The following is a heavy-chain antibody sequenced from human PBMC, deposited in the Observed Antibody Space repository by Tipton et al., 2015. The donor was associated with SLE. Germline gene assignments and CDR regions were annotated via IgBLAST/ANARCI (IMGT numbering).Heavy chain of an antibody. D-gene: IGHD1-26*01. Sequence: TLSLTCTVSGGFVSTYYWSWFRQPPGKGLEWIGYIYYSGSTNYNPSLKSRVTISVDTSKNQFSLKLSSVTAADTAVYYCARTIYGSATNAFDIWGQGTMVTVSS. J-gene: IGHJ3*02. CDR3: ARTIYGSATNAFDI. CDR1: GGFVSTYY. V-gene: IGHV4-59*02. CDR2: IYYSGST.